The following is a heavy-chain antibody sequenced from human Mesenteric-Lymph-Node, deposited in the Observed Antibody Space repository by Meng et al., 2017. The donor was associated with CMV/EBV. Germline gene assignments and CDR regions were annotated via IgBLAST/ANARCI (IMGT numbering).Heavy chain of an antibody. CDR3: ARGAHYSDSSGYPHRFNF. J-gene: IGHJ4*02. V-gene: IGHV3-7*04. Sequence: GESLKISCAASGFTFSSCWMSWVRQAPGKGLEWVANIKQDGSEEYYADSVKGRFTISRDNAKNSLYLQMSSLRAEDTAVYYCARGAHYSDSSGYPHRFNFWGQGTLVTVSS. CDR1: GFTFSSCW. CDR2: IKQDGSEE. D-gene: IGHD3-22*01.